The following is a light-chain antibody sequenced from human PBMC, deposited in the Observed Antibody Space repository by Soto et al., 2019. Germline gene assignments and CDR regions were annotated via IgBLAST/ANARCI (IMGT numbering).Light chain of an antibody. CDR2: EVT. CDR3: NSYTNTAARV. J-gene: IGLJ1*01. Sequence: QSALTQPASVSGSPGQSITISCTGTSEDVGAHNFVSWYQQHPGKAPKVLIYEVTIRSSGVSSRFSASKSGNTAYLTISGLQPEDEADYYCNSYTNTAARVFGTGTKVTVL. V-gene: IGLV2-14*01. CDR1: SEDVGAHNF.